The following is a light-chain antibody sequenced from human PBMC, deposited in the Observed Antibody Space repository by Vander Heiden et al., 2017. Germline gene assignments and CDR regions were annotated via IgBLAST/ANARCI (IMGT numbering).Light chain of an antibody. CDR1: NIGSKS. V-gene: IGLV3-21*02. CDR2: DDS. J-gene: IGLJ2*01. Sequence: SYVLTQPPSVSVAPGQTARITCGGNNIGSKSVHWYQQKTGQAPGLVVYDDSDRPSGIPGRFSGSNSGNTATLTISRVEAGDEADYYCQVWDSSSDLVVFGGGTKLTVL. CDR3: QVWDSSSDLVV.